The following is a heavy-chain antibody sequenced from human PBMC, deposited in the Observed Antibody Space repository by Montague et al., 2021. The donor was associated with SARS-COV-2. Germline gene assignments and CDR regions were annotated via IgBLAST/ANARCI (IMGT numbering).Heavy chain of an antibody. CDR3: AKNFPGQFYFDD. J-gene: IGHJ4*02. CDR1: GFTFSTYA. V-gene: IGHV3-23*01. CDR2: ISSGGNK. D-gene: IGHD2/OR15-2a*01. Sequence: SRRLSCAASGFTFSTYAMNWVRQAPGKGLEWVSGISSGGNKHHADSVKGRFTISRDDSRNTLYLQMHSLRAEDTAMYYCAKNFPGQFYFDDWGQGTLVAVS.